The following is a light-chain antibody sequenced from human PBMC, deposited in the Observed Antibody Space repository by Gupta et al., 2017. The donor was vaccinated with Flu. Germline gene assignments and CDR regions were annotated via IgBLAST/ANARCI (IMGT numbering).Light chain of an antibody. CDR3: QQNDNALLFT. Sequence: DIQMTQSPSSLSASVGDRVTITCRASQSISTYLNWYQQRPGKAPKLLIFAASTLQSGVPSRFSGSGSGTDFTLTISSRQPEDFATYYCQQNDNALLFTFGHGTKVDIK. J-gene: IGKJ3*01. CDR1: QSISTY. CDR2: AAS. V-gene: IGKV1-39*01.